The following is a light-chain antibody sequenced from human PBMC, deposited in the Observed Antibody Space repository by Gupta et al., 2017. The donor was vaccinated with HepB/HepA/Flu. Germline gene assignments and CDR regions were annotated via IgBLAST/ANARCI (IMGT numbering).Light chain of an antibody. CDR1: QGIGNG. CDR3: QQDNNWPRT. Sequence: ETVIPQSLATLSVSPGERATLSCGASQGIGNGLAWYQQKPGKAPRLLISGASTRALDIPARFSGSGSGTEFTLTISSLQSEDFAVYYCQQDNNWPRTFGQGTKVEIK. CDR2: GAS. V-gene: IGKV3-15*01. J-gene: IGKJ1*01.